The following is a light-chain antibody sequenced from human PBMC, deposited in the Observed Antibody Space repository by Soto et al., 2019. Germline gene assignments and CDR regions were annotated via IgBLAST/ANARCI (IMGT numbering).Light chain of an antibody. J-gene: IGKJ1*01. Sequence: IQMTQSPSTLYEYVGDRVASTCRASQSISSWLAWYQQKPGKAPKLLIYDASSLESGVPSRFSGSGSGTEFTLTISSLQPDDFATYYCQQYNSYSRTFGQGTKVDIK. CDR2: DAS. CDR3: QQYNSYSRT. CDR1: QSISSW. V-gene: IGKV1-5*01.